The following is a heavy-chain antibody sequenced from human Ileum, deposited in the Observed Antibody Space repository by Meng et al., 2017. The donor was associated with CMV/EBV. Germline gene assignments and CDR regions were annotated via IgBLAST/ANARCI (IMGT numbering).Heavy chain of an antibody. CDR1: GGSISSGDYY. V-gene: IGHV4-30-4*01. J-gene: IGHJ4*02. CDR2: IYYSGST. D-gene: IGHD1-1*01. CDR3: ASGSPQLGYV. Sequence: QVQLRGSCPGLGKAPQTLSLTCTFSGGSISSGDYYWSWIRQPPGKGLEWIGYIYYSGSTYYNPSLKSRVTISADTSKNQFSLKLNSVTAADTAVYYCASGSPQLGYVWGQGTLVTVSS.